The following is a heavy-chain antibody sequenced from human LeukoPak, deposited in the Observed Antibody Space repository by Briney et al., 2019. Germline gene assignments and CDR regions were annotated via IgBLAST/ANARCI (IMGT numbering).Heavy chain of an antibody. D-gene: IGHD2-2*01. CDR2: ISGSGGST. J-gene: IGHJ4*02. Sequence: PGRSLRLSCAASGFTFSSYAMSWVRQAPGKGLEWVSAISGSGGSTYYADSVKGRFTISRDNSKNTLYLQMNSLRAEDTAVYYCAKLYCSSTSCYREVGYYFDYWGQGTLVTVSS. CDR3: AKLYCSSTSCYREVGYYFDY. V-gene: IGHV3-23*01. CDR1: GFTFSSYA.